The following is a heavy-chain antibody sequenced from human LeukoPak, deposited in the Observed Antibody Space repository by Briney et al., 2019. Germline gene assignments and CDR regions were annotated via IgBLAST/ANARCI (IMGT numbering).Heavy chain of an antibody. J-gene: IGHJ4*02. Sequence: GGSLRLSCAASGFIFSTYDMNWVRQSPGKVLEWISSVSSSSSYIYYIDSVKGRFTISRDNAKNSLYLQMNSLRAEDTAVYYCARDKSSGALGYWGQGTLVTVSS. D-gene: IGHD3-22*01. CDR1: GFIFSTYD. V-gene: IGHV3-21*01. CDR2: VSSSSSYI. CDR3: ARDKSSGALGY.